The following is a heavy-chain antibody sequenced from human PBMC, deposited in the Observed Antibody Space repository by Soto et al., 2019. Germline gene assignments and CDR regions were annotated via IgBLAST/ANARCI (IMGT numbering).Heavy chain of an antibody. V-gene: IGHV4-30-4*01. Sequence: QVQLQESGPGLMKPSQTLSLTCTVSGGSISSGDYYWSWIRQPPGKGLEWIRYIYYSGSTYYNPSLKSRVTISVDTSKNQFSLKLSSVTAADTAVYYCARYCSGGSCLTTYAFDIWGQGTMVTVSS. D-gene: IGHD2-15*01. CDR2: IYYSGST. J-gene: IGHJ3*02. CDR1: GGSISSGDYY. CDR3: ARYCSGGSCLTTYAFDI.